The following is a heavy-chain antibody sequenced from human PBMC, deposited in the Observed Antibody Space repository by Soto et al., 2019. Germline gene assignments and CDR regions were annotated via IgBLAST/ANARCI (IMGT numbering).Heavy chain of an antibody. D-gene: IGHD2-21*02. CDR1: VYTFTSYG. J-gene: IGHJ6*02. CDR3: ARDRSGVVVTLNMDV. CDR2: ISAYNGNT. Sequence: XSVKVSCKASVYTFTSYGISWVRQAPGQGLEWMGWISAYNGNTNYAQKLQGRVTMTTDTSTSTAYMELRSLRSDDTAVYYCARDRSGVVVTLNMDVWGQGTKVTV. V-gene: IGHV1-18*04.